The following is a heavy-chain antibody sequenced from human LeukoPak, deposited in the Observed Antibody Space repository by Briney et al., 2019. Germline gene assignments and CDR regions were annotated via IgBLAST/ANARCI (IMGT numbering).Heavy chain of an antibody. D-gene: IGHD5-24*01. CDR1: GVTVSNNF. J-gene: IGHJ4*02. V-gene: IGHV3-66*01. Sequence: PGGSLRLSCAASGVTVSNNFMLWVRQAPGKGLEWVSLIYSGGDTHYADSVKGRFTISRDNSKNTLYLQMNNLRAEDTALYYCARDPPAVAINTYGWGQGTLVTVSS. CDR3: ARDPPAVAINTYG. CDR2: IYSGGDT.